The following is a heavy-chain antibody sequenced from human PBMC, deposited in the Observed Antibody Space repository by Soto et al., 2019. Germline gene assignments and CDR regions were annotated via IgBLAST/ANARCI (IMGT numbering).Heavy chain of an antibody. CDR2: ISYDGSNK. Sequence: QVQLVESGGGVVQPGRSLRLSCAASGFTFSSYGMHWVRQAPGKGLEWVAVISYDGSNKYYADSVKGRFTISRDNYKNPLYLQMNRLRAEETAVYYCAKQRGSYVWYFDLWGRGTLVTVSS. CDR3: AKQRGSYVWYFDL. D-gene: IGHD1-26*01. CDR1: GFTFSSYG. J-gene: IGHJ2*01. V-gene: IGHV3-30*18.